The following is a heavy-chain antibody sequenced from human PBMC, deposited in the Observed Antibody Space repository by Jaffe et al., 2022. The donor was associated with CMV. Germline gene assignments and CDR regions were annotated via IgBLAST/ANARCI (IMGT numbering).Heavy chain of an antibody. J-gene: IGHJ6*03. CDR1: GGSISSYY. V-gene: IGHV4-59*01. D-gene: IGHD3-3*01. CDR3: ARGRALARYDFWSGYYPEGYYYMDV. CDR2: IYYSGST. Sequence: QVQLQESGPGLVKPSETLSLTCTVSGGSISSYYWSWIRQPPGKGLEWIGYIYYSGSTNYNPSLKSRVTISVDTSKNQFSLKLSSVTAADTAVYYCARGRALARYDFWSGYYPEGYYYMDVWGKGTTVTVSS.